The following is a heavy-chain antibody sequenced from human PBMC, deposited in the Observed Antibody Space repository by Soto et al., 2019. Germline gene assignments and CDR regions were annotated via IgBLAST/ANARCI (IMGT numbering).Heavy chain of an antibody. Sequence: QVQLVQSGAELKKPGSSVRVSCKASGGTFSNYAFTWVRQAPGQGLEWMGGIIVIFATANYAQKFQGGVTITADESTSTAYMELSSLRSEDTAVYYCARGNGDFVNYYFDYWGQGTPVTVSS. J-gene: IGHJ4*02. CDR3: ARGNGDFVNYYFDY. CDR1: GGTFSNYA. CDR2: IIVIFATA. V-gene: IGHV1-69*01. D-gene: IGHD4-17*01.